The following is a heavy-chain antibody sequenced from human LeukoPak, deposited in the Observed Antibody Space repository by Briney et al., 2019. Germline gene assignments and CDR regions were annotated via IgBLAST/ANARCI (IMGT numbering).Heavy chain of an antibody. CDR1: GGTFSSYA. Sequence: SVKVSCKASGGTFSSYAIRWVRQAPGQGLEWMGGIIPIFGTANYAQKFQGRVTITADESTSTAYMELSSLRSEDTAVYYCASQYSGSYQSYYYYMDVWGKGTTVTVSS. CDR3: ASQYSGSYQSYYYYMDV. CDR2: IIPIFGTA. V-gene: IGHV1-69*13. D-gene: IGHD1-26*01. J-gene: IGHJ6*03.